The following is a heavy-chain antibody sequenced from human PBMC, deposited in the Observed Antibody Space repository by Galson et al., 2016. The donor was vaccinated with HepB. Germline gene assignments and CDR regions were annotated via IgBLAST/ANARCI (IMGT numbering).Heavy chain of an antibody. J-gene: IGHJ4*02. V-gene: IGHV6-1*01. Sequence: CAISGDSVSSNSAGWYWFRQSPSRGLEWLGRTFYRSNWQTDYAESVKSRMTINPDTSKNQFSLQLNSVTPDDTAVYYCARSYLLGRGFGWWGQGTLVTVSS. CDR2: TFYRSNWQT. D-gene: IGHD7-27*01. CDR1: GDSVSSNSAG. CDR3: ARSYLLGRGFGW.